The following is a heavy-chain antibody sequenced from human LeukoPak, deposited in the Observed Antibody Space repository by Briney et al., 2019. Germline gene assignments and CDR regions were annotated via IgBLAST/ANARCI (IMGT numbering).Heavy chain of an antibody. CDR2: INHSGST. CDR3: ATGYGYNSY. V-gene: IGHV4-34*01. CDR1: GGSFSGYY. D-gene: IGHD5-24*01. Sequence: SETLSLTCAVYGGSFSGYYWSWIRQPPGKGLEWIGEINHSGSTNYNPSLKSRVTISVDTSKNQFSLKLSSVTAADTAVYYCATGYGYNSYWGQGTLVTVSS. J-gene: IGHJ4*02.